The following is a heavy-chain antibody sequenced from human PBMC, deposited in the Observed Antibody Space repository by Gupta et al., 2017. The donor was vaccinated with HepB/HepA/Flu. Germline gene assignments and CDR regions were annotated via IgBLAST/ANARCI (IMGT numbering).Heavy chain of an antibody. CDR1: GYTFPNYW. D-gene: IGHD3-16*01. CDR3: ARLYWGTTHYYGMDV. CDR2: TYLGDFDT. V-gene: IGHV5-51*01. Sequence: EVQLLQSGAEVKKSGESLKISCSVSGYTFPNYWIAWARHVPGKGLAWMGITYLGDFDTRYSPSFKGQVTISADTSTSTAHLQWTSLKASDSGTYYCARLYWGTTHYYGMDVWGQGTAVTVS. J-gene: IGHJ6*02.